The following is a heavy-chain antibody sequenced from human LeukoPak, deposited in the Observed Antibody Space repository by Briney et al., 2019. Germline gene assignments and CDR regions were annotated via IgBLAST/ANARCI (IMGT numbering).Heavy chain of an antibody. CDR2: IYSGGST. CDR1: GFTVSNNY. V-gene: IGHV3-66*01. Sequence: GGSLRLSCAASGFTVSNNYMRWVRQAPGKGLEWVSLIYSGGSTYYADSVKGRFIISRDNSKNTLYLQMNSLRAEDTAVYYCAKDPPNFAYYYDSSGYPPDYWGQGTLVTVSS. D-gene: IGHD3-22*01. J-gene: IGHJ4*02. CDR3: AKDPPNFAYYYDSSGYPPDY.